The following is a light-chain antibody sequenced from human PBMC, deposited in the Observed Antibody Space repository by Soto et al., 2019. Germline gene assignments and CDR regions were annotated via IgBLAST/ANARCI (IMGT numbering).Light chain of an antibody. CDR2: GAT. CDR1: QSFSSHF. V-gene: IGKV3-20*01. J-gene: IGKJ1*01. CDR3: QQYGSSPWT. Sequence: VFTQSPGTLSLSPGDRATPSRWASQSFSSHFLAWYQQKPGQAPRLLIHGATTRATGIPARFSGSGSGTEFTLTISSLQSEDFAVYYCQQYGSSPWTFGQGTKVDIK.